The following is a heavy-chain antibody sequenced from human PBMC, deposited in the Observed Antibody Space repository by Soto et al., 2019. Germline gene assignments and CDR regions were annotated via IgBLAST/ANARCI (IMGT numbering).Heavy chain of an antibody. CDR3: ARDPAP. V-gene: IGHV4-31*03. CDR1: GGSITRGGYY. CDR2: IYNSGTT. Sequence: QVQLQKSGPGLVKPSENLSLTCTVSGGSITRGGYYWSWIRQHPGKGLEWIGYIYNSGTTYYNPSLKSRVTISVDASKNQFSLKLTSVTAADTAVYYCARDPAPWGQGTLVTVSS. J-gene: IGHJ5*02.